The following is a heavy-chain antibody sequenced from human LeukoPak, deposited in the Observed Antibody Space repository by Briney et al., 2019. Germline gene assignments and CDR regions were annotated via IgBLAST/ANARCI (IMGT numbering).Heavy chain of an antibody. Sequence: SQTLSLSCAISGDSVSSNSAAWNWIRQSPSRGLEWLGRTYYRSKWYNDYAVSVKSRITINPDTSKNQFSLRLNSVTPEDTAVYYCARDILTGYQGHPITNWFDPWGQGTLVTVSS. CDR1: GDSVSSNSAA. J-gene: IGHJ5*02. CDR3: ARDILTGYQGHPITNWFDP. V-gene: IGHV6-1*01. D-gene: IGHD3-9*01. CDR2: TYYRSKWYN.